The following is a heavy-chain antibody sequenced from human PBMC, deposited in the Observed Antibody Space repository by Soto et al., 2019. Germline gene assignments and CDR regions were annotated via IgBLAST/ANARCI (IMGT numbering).Heavy chain of an antibody. Sequence: QVQLQESGPGLVKPSETLSLTCTVSGGSISSYYWSWIRQPPGKGLEWIGYIYYSGSTTYNPSLKSRVTISVDTSKNQFSLKLSSVTAADTAVYYCARTYGDYVGWYFDLWGRGTLVTVSS. V-gene: IGHV4-59*08. D-gene: IGHD4-17*01. J-gene: IGHJ2*01. CDR3: ARTYGDYVGWYFDL. CDR2: IYYSGST. CDR1: GGSISSYY.